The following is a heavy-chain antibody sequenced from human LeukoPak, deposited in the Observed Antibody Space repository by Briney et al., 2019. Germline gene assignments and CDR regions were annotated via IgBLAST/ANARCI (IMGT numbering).Heavy chain of an antibody. V-gene: IGHV3-23*01. D-gene: IGHD1-1*01. CDR2: ISGSGGST. CDR3: AKSLNWNLNAFDI. J-gene: IGHJ3*02. CDR1: GFTFSSYA. Sequence: RASLRLSCAASGFTFSSYAMSWVRQPPGKGLEWVSAISGSGGSTYYADSVKGRFTISRDYSKNTLYLEMNSLRAEDTVVYYCAKSLNWNLNAFDIWGQGTMVTVSS.